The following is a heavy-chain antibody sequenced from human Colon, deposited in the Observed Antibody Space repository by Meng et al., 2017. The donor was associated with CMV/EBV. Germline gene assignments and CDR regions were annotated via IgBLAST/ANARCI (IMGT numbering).Heavy chain of an antibody. V-gene: IGHV4-31*01. D-gene: IGHD2-15*01. J-gene: IGHJ5*02. Sequence: LRLSCTVSGVSINSGGYYWTWIRQHPGKGLEWIGYIYYTGSTYYNPSLKSQVTISVDTSKNQFSLRLNSVTAADTGVYYCARKGMVADPWGQGTLVTVSS. CDR2: IYYTGST. CDR3: ARKGMVADP. CDR1: GVSINSGGYY.